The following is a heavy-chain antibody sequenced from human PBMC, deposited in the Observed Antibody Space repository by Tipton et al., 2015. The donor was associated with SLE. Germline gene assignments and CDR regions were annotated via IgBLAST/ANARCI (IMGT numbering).Heavy chain of an antibody. D-gene: IGHD3-10*01. CDR1: GDSISSFKW. CDR2: IYHSGGT. CDR3: VRTNYYNSGSFDH. Sequence: TLSLTCVVSGDSISSFKWWSWVRQPPGKGLEWIGEIYHSGGTNYNPSLKSRVTIVVDKSKNQVSLNVNSVTAADTAVYYCVRTNYYNSGSFDHWGQGTLVTVSS. V-gene: IGHV4-4*02. J-gene: IGHJ4*02.